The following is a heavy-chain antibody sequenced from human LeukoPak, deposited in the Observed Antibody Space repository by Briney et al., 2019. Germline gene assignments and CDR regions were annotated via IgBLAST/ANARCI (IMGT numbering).Heavy chain of an antibody. CDR2: ISGSSYYI. CDR3: ARELEQAFDY. Sequence: GGSLRLSCVASGFTFSSYTVNWVRQTPGKGLEWVSSISGSSYYIYYADSVRGRFTISRDNAKTSLYPQMNSLRAEDTAVYYCARELEQAFDYWGQGTLVTVSS. CDR1: GFTFSSYT. D-gene: IGHD1/OR15-1a*01. J-gene: IGHJ4*02. V-gene: IGHV3-21*01.